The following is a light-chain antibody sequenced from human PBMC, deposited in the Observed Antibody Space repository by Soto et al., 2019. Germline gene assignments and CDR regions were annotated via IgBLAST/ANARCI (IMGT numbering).Light chain of an antibody. Sequence: DIQMTQSPSSLSASVGDRVTITCRASQGISTWLAWYQQKPEKAPKTLIFDASTLQSGVPSRFSGSGSGPDFTLTISSVQPEDFATYYCQQYKSYPLTFGGGTKVDIK. CDR3: QQYKSYPLT. CDR2: DAS. J-gene: IGKJ4*01. V-gene: IGKV1D-16*01. CDR1: QGISTW.